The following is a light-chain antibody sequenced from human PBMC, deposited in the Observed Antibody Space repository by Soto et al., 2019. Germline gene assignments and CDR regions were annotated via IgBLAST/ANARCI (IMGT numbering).Light chain of an antibody. J-gene: IGKJ2*03. V-gene: IGKV1-5*03. CDR3: QQYNSFVYS. CDR1: KSVSRG. Sequence: DIQMPQYPSTLSASVGDRVNINCRSSKSVSRGLSWYQQKPGQAPKVMIYRASTLETGVPSRFSASGFGTEFTLTISRLQPDDFATYYCQQYNSFVYSLGGGTKLEI. CDR2: RAS.